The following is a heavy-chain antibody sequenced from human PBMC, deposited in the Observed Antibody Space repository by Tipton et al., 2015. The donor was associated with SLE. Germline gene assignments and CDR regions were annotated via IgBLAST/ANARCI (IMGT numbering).Heavy chain of an antibody. D-gene: IGHD1-7*01. CDR1: GASIRSLNW. V-gene: IGHV4-31*11. Sequence: TLSLTCAVSGASIRSLNWWSWIRQHPGKGLEWIGYVFSSGTTYYNPSLQGRLSMSLDTSKNQLSLQLSSVTSADTAVYYCARATDWNLSPDVWGKGTTVTVSS. J-gene: IGHJ6*04. CDR2: VFSSGTT. CDR3: ARATDWNLSPDV.